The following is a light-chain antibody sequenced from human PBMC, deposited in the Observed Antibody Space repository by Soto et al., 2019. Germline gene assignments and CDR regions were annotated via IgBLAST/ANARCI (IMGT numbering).Light chain of an antibody. Sequence: QPVLTQPPSVSEAPRQRVTISCSGSSSNIGHNAVSWYQQVPGKAPKLLIYSDDLLPSGVSDRFSGSKSVTSASLAISGLQSEDEADYYCAAWDDSLNGVVFGGGTKLTVL. J-gene: IGLJ2*01. CDR3: AAWDDSLNGVV. CDR2: SDD. V-gene: IGLV1-36*01. CDR1: SSNIGHNA.